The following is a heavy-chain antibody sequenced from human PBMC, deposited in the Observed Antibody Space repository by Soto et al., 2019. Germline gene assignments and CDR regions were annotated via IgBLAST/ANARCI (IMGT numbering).Heavy chain of an antibody. D-gene: IGHD2-21*01. J-gene: IGHJ4*02. Sequence: SETLSLTCTVSGRTFSVNADFWYLAWIRQPRGKGLEWIGSIDNGGTTYYNPPLKSRVIISADTSKNQFSLSLNSVTAADTAVYYCLKRSLIVAPTWGEGSLVTDSS. CDR3: LKRSLIVAPT. V-gene: IGHV4-39*01. CDR1: GRTFSVNADF. CDR2: IDNGGTT.